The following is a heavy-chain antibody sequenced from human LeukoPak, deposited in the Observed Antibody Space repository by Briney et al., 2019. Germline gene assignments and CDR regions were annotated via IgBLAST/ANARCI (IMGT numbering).Heavy chain of an antibody. CDR1: GGSISGSGSSYY. CDR2: IYYSGST. CDR3: ARTPRYSGNYYNAFDI. Sequence: PSETLSLTCTVSGGSISGSGSSYYWVWIRQPPGKGLEWIGSIYYSGSTYYNPSLKSRVTISVDTSKNQFSLKLNSVTAADTAVYFCARTPRYSGNYYNAFDIWGQGTTVTVSS. J-gene: IGHJ3*02. D-gene: IGHD1-26*01. V-gene: IGHV4-39*01.